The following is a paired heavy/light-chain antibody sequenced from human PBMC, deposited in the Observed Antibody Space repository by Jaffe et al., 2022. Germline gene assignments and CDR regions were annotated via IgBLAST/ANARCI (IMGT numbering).Heavy chain of an antibody. D-gene: IGHD3-9*01. Sequence: QVQLQESGPGLVKPSETLSLTCAVSGYSISSGYYWGWIRQPPGKGLEWIGSIYHSGSTYYNPSLKSRVTISVDTSKNQFSLKLSSVTAADTAVYYCARAVPDTYYDILTGYEYYFDYWGQGTLVTVSS. CDR1: GYSISSGYY. J-gene: IGHJ4*02. CDR3: ARAVPDTYYDILTGYEYYFDY. V-gene: IGHV4-38-2*01. CDR2: IYHSGST.
Light chain of an antibody. CDR1: QGISSY. J-gene: IGKJ2*01. Sequence: AIRMTQSPSSFSASTGDRVTITCRASQGISSYLAWYQQKPGKAPKLLIYAASTLQSGVPSRFSGSGSGTDFTLTISCLQSEDFATYYCQQYYSYPRTFGQGTKLEIK. V-gene: IGKV1-8*01. CDR2: AAS. CDR3: QQYYSYPRT.